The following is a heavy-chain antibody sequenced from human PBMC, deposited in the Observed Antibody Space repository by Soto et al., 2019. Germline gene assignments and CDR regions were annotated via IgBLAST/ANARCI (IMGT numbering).Heavy chain of an antibody. Sequence: PSETLSLTCTVSGGSISSGGYYWSWIRQHPGKGLEWIGYIYYSGSTYYNPSLKSRVTISVDTSKNQFSLKLSSVTAADTAVYYCARDSSVRGVIPFDYWGQGTLVTVSS. CDR1: GGSISSGGYY. V-gene: IGHV4-31*03. D-gene: IGHD3-10*01. CDR2: IYYSGST. CDR3: ARDSSVRGVIPFDY. J-gene: IGHJ4*02.